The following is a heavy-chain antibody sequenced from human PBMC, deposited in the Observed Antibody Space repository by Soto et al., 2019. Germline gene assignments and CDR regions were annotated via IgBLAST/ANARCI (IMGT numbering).Heavy chain of an antibody. CDR1: GYTFTSYA. CDR3: ARGVPTYYYDSSGYLFDY. V-gene: IGHV1-3*01. Sequence: ASVKVSGKASGYTFTSYAMHWVRQAPGQRLEWMGWINAGNGNTEYSQKFQGRVTITRDTSASTAYMELSSLRSEDTAVYYCARGVPTYYYDSSGYLFDYWGQGTLVTVSS. J-gene: IGHJ4*02. D-gene: IGHD3-22*01. CDR2: INAGNGNT.